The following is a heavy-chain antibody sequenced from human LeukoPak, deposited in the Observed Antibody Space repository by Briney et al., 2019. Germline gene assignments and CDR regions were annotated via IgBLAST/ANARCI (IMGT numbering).Heavy chain of an antibody. CDR2: IYSGGST. J-gene: IGHJ4*02. Sequence: SGGSLRLSCAASGFTVSSNYMSWVRQAPGKGLEWVSVIYSGGSTYYADSVKGRFTITRDNSKNTLYLQMNSLRAENTAVYYCARDSVDGYYLDYCGPGTLVTVSS. V-gene: IGHV3-66*02. CDR3: ARDSVDGYYLDY. CDR1: GFTVSSNY. D-gene: IGHD3-22*01.